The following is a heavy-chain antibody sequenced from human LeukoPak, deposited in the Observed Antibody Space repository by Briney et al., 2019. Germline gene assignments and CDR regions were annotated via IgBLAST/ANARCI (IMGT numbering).Heavy chain of an antibody. CDR1: GFTVSSNY. CDR3: ATSGDVLRYFDWLPRLNYYYYGMDV. D-gene: IGHD3-9*01. V-gene: IGHV3-53*04. Sequence: GGSLRLSCAASGFTVSSNYMTWVRQAPGKGLEWVSVIYSGGSTYYADSVKGRFTISRHNSKNTLYLQMNSLRAEDTAVYYCATSGDVLRYFDWLPRLNYYYYGMDVWGQGTTVTVSS. J-gene: IGHJ6*02. CDR2: IYSGGST.